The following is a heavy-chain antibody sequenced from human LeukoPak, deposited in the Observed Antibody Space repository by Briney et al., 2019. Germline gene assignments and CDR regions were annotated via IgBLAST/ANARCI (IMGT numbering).Heavy chain of an antibody. CDR3: AREGGYDRLEY. Sequence: GGSLRLSCAASGFTFSNSEMNWVRQAPGKGLEWVSYISSGANTIDYADSVKGRFTISRDNAKNSLYLQMNSLRAEDMGVYYCAREGGYDRLEYWGQGTQVTVSS. CDR2: ISSGANTI. V-gene: IGHV3-48*03. D-gene: IGHD5-12*01. J-gene: IGHJ4*02. CDR1: GFTFSNSE.